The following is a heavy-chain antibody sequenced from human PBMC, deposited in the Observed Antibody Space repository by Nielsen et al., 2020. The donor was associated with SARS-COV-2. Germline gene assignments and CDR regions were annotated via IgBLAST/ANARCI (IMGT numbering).Heavy chain of an antibody. Sequence: GGSLRLSCAASGFTFSSYSMNWVRKAPGKGLEWVSSISSSSSYIYYADSVKGRFTISRDNAKNSLYLQMNSLRAEDTAVYYCARGSGFLEWNIDYWGQGTLVTVSS. V-gene: IGHV3-21*01. J-gene: IGHJ4*02. CDR1: GFTFSSYS. D-gene: IGHD3-3*01. CDR2: ISSSSSYI. CDR3: ARGSGFLEWNIDY.